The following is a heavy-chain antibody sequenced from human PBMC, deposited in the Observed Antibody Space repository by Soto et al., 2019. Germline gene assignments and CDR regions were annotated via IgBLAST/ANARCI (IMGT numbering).Heavy chain of an antibody. D-gene: IGHD3-3*01. V-gene: IGHV3-30*18. CDR2: ISYDGSNK. CDR1: GXXXXXXX. J-gene: IGHJ4*02. CDR3: AKIQTAEWLLPDY. Sequence: QVQLVESGGGVXXXXXXXXXXCAAXGXXXXXXXXXWVRQAXXKXXEGVAVISYDGSNKYYADSVKCRFTISRDNSKNTLYLQMNSLRAEDTAVYYCAKIQTAEWLLPDYWGQGTLVTVSS.